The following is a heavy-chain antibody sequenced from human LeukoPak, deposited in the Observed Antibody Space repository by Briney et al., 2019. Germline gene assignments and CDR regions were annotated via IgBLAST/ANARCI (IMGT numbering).Heavy chain of an antibody. CDR1: GYTFTSYD. CDR2: MNPNSGNT. J-gene: IGHJ4*02. Sequence: ASVKVSCKASGYTFTSYDINWVRQATGQGLAWMGWMNPNSGNTGYAQKFQGRVTMTRNTSISTAYMELSSLRSKDTAVYYCARGIVHYDILTGYYTFSLLFDYWGQGTLVTVSS. D-gene: IGHD3-9*01. CDR3: ARGIVHYDILTGYYTFSLLFDY. V-gene: IGHV1-8*01.